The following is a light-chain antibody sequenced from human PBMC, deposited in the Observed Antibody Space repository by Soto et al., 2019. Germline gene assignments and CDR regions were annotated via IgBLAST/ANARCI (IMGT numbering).Light chain of an antibody. CDR1: QTISSR. Sequence: QMTQSPSTLSGSVGDRVTITCRASQTISSRLAWYQQKPGKAPKLLIYKASTLKSGVPSRFSGSGSGTEFTLTISSLQPEDIATYYCQQYDTLPPYTFGQGTKVDIK. CDR2: KAS. J-gene: IGKJ2*01. CDR3: QQYDTLPPYT. V-gene: IGKV1-5*03.